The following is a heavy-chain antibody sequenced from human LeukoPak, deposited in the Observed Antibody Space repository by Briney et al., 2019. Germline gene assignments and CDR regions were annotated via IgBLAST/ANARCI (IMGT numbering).Heavy chain of an antibody. CDR2: ISTIGIT. V-gene: IGHV4-61*02. CDR1: SGSISSSNYY. Sequence: SETLSLTCTVSSGSISSSNYYWSWIRQPAGKGLEWIGRISTIGITNYNPSLNSRVTISIDTSKNQFSLKLSSVTAADTAVYYCARDGYYDSSGGVDYWGQGTLVTVSS. D-gene: IGHD3-22*01. J-gene: IGHJ4*02. CDR3: ARDGYYDSSGGVDY.